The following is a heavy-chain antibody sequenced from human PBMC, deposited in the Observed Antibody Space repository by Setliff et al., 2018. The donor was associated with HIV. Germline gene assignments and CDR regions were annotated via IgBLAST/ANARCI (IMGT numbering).Heavy chain of an antibody. CDR2: INPSGGST. CDR1: GYTFTSYY. J-gene: IGHJ5*02. Sequence: GASVKVSCKASGYTFTSYYIHWVRQAPGQGLEWVGIINPSGGSTSYAQKFQGRVTMTRDTSTSTVYMELSSLRSEDTAVYYCATQFKTTKAFDPWGQGTLVTVSS. V-gene: IGHV1-46*01. D-gene: IGHD4-17*01. CDR3: ATQFKTTKAFDP.